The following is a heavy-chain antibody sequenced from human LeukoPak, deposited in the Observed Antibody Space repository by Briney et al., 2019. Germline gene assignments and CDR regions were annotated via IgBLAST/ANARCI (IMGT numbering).Heavy chain of an antibody. CDR1: GGSISSSGYY. D-gene: IGHD6-19*01. J-gene: IGHJ5*02. CDR3: ARQSRGGWRHYNWFDP. Sequence: PSETLSLTCTVSGGSISSSGYYWGWIRQPPGKGLEWVGTIYYSGTTYYNPSLKSRLTISVDTSRNQFSLNLSSVTAADTAVYYCARQSRGGWRHYNWFDPWGQGTLVTVSS. CDR2: IYYSGTT. V-gene: IGHV4-39*01.